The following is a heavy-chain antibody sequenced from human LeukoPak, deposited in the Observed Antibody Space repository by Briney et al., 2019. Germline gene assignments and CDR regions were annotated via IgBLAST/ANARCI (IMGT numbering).Heavy chain of an antibody. CDR1: GGTFSSYA. CDR2: IIPIFGTA. J-gene: IGHJ5*02. V-gene: IGHV1-69*13. CDR3: ASGYSSGWYEPGGNWFDP. D-gene: IGHD6-19*01. Sequence: VKVSCKASGGTFSSYAISWVRQAPGQGLEWMGGIIPIFGTANYAQKFQGRVTITADESTSTAYMELSSLRSEDTAVYYCASGYSSGWYEPGGNWFDPWGQGTLVTVSS.